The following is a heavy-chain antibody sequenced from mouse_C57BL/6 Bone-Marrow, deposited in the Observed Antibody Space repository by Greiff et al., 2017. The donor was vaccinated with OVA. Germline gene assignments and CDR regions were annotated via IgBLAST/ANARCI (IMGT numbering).Heavy chain of an antibody. Sequence: QVQLKQPGAELVRPGSSVKLSCKASGYTFTSYWMHWVKQRPIQGLEWIGNIDPSDSETHYNQKFKDKATLTVDKSSSTAYMQLSSLTSEDSAVYYCARETGAALWYFDVWGTGTTVTVSS. CDR3: ARETGAALWYFDV. J-gene: IGHJ1*03. CDR1: GYTFTSYW. D-gene: IGHD4-1*01. V-gene: IGHV1-52*01. CDR2: IDPSDSET.